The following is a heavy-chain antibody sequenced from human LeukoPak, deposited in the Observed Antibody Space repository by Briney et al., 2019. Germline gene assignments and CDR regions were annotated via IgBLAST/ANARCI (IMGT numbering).Heavy chain of an antibody. CDR2: IYTSGST. V-gene: IGHV4-4*07. CDR3: ARDHINYDILTGYSQSYYYYYYMDV. Sequence: SETLSLTCTVSGGSISSYYWSWIRQPAGKGLEWIGRIYTSGSTNYNPSLKSRVTMSVDTSKNQFSLKLSSVTAADTAVYYCARDHINYDILTGYSQSYYYYYYMDVWGKGTTVTISS. J-gene: IGHJ6*03. D-gene: IGHD3-9*01. CDR1: GGSISSYY.